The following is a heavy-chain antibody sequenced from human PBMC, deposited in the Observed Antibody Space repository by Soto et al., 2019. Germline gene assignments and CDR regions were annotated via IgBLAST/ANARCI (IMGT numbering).Heavy chain of an antibody. CDR3: ARDLGYCSGGSCYSTWFDP. CDR1: GCTFSSYA. V-gene: IGHV3-23*01. J-gene: IGHJ5*02. D-gene: IGHD2-15*01. CDR2: ISGSGGST. Sequence: GVSLRVSWGASGCTFSSYAMSWVRQAPGKGLEWVSAISGSGGSTYYADSVKGRFTISRDNSKNTLYLQMNSLRAEDTAVYYCARDLGYCSGGSCYSTWFDPWGQGTLVTVSS.